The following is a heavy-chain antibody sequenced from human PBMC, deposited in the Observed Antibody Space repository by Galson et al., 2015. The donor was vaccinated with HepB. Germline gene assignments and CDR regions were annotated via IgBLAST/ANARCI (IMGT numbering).Heavy chain of an antibody. D-gene: IGHD3-10*01. J-gene: IGHJ6*02. Sequence: SLRLSCAASGFRFGSYWMTWVGQAPGKGVEWVANIKQDGSERCYVDSVRGRFTISRDNAKHSLVLQMDSLRAEDTAVFYCARVRGVRGTITYYYYGMDVWGQGTTVPVSS. V-gene: IGHV3-7*01. CDR3: ARVRGVRGTITYYYYGMDV. CDR1: GFRFGSYW. CDR2: IKQDGSER.